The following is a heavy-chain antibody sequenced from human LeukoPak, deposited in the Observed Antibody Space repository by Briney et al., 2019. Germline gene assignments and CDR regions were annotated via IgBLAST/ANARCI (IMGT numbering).Heavy chain of an antibody. CDR1: GYTFTAYY. J-gene: IGHJ3*02. V-gene: IGHV1-2*02. D-gene: IGHD1-26*01. CDR3: ARVGSWELLGYAFDI. CDR2: INPSSGGT. Sequence: ASVKVSCKASGYTFTAYYMHWVRQAPGQGLEWMGWINPSSGGTSYAQKFQGRVTMTRDTSISTAYLELSRLKSDDTAVYYCARVGSWELLGYAFDIWGQGTMVTVSS.